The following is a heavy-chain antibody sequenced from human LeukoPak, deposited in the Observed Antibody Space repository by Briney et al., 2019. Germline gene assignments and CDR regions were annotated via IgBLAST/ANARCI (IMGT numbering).Heavy chain of an antibody. D-gene: IGHD3-10*01. J-gene: IGHJ6*03. CDR1: GGSFSGYY. CDR3: ARGYYYGSGSYRHYYYYYMDV. CDR2: INHSGST. Sequence: SETLSLTCAVYGGSFSGYYWSWIRQPPGKGLEWIGEINHSGSTNYNPSLQSRVTISVDTSKNQFSLKLSSVTAADTAVYYCARGYYYGSGSYRHYYYYYMDVWGKGTTVTVSS. V-gene: IGHV4-34*01.